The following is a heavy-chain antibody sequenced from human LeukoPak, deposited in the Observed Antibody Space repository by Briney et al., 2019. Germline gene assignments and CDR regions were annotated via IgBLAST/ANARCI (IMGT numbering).Heavy chain of an antibody. D-gene: IGHD2-15*01. CDR1: GYTFTNYD. V-gene: IGHV1-18*04. CDR2: MNTNNGNT. Sequence: ASVKVSCTASGYTFTNYDITWVRQAPGQGLEWMGGMNTNNGNTNYAQRLQGRITMTTDTSTNTAYMELRSLKSDDTAVYYCARDSRAAWLDPWGQGTLVTVSS. J-gene: IGHJ5*02. CDR3: ARDSRAAWLDP.